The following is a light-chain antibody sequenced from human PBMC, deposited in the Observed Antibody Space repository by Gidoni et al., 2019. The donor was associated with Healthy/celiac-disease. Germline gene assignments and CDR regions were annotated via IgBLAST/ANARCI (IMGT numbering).Light chain of an antibody. CDR1: QSISSY. Sequence: DIQMTQSPSSLSASVGDSVTITCRASQSISSYLNWYQQKPGKAPKLLIYAASSLHSGVPSRFSVSGSGTDFTLTISSLQPEDFATYYCQQSYSTPRLTFXGXTQVEIK. V-gene: IGKV1-39*01. CDR3: QQSYSTPRLT. J-gene: IGKJ4*01. CDR2: AAS.